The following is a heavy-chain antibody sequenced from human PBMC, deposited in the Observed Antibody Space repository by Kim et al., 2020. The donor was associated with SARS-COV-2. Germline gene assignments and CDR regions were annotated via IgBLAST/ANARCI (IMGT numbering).Heavy chain of an antibody. Sequence: GVSLRLSCAASGFTFDDYTMHWVRQAPGKGLEWVSLISWDGGSTYYADSVKGRFTISRDNSKNSLYLQMNSLRTEDTALYYSMGGWYFDLWGRGTLVTVSS. D-gene: IGHD3-16*01. V-gene: IGHV3-43*01. CDR3: MGGWYFDL. CDR2: ISWDGGST. J-gene: IGHJ2*01. CDR1: GFTFDDYT.